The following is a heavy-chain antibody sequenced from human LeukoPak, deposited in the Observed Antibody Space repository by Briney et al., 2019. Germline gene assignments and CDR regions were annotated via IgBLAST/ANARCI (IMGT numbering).Heavy chain of an antibody. CDR1: GFTFSSYE. CDR3: ARVPNDYGGNTHYYYYYMDV. J-gene: IGHJ6*03. Sequence: GGSLRLSCAASGFTFSSYEMNWVRQAPGKGLEWVSYISSSGSTIYYADSVKGRFTISRDNAKNSLYLQMNSLRAEDTAVYYCARVPNDYGGNTHYYYYYMDVWGKGTTVTVS. V-gene: IGHV3-48*03. CDR2: ISSSGSTI. D-gene: IGHD4-23*01.